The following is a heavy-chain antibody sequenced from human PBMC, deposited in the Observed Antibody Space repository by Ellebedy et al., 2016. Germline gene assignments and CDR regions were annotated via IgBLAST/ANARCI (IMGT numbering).Heavy chain of an antibody. CDR1: GFTFSDYG. CDR3: ARDYYDSSGYLGY. D-gene: IGHD3-22*01. Sequence: GGSLRLSXTASGFTFSDYGMNWVRQTPGKGLEWVSSISSSSTYIYYAEFAKGRITVSRDNTKNTLYLRMNSLRAEDTAVYYCARDYYDSSGYLGYWGQGTLVTVSS. J-gene: IGHJ4*02. V-gene: IGHV3-21*01. CDR2: ISSSSTYI.